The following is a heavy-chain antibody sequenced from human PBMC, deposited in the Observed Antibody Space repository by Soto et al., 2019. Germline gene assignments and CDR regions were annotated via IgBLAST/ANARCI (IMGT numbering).Heavy chain of an antibody. CDR3: ARGITGTTFDY. D-gene: IGHD1-20*01. J-gene: IGHJ4*02. V-gene: IGHV3-53*01. Sequence: EVQLVESGGGLIQPGGSLRLSCAASGFTVSHNYMSWVRQAPGRGLEWVSVIYASGSTYYADSVKGRFTIPRDDSKNTLYLQMDSLRAEDTAIYYCARGITGTTFDYWGQGTLVTVSS. CDR1: GFTVSHNY. CDR2: IYASGST.